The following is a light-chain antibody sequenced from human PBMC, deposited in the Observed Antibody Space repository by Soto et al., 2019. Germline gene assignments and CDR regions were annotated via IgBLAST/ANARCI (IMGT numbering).Light chain of an antibody. Sequence: EIVMTQSPVTLYLSPGETATLSCRASQSVSSNYVAWFHQKPGQAPRIIIYGASSRATGVPDRFSASGSGTDGTITISRLQNEDFAVYYCQQYGRSTFTFGPGTKVDIK. CDR1: QSVSSNY. CDR3: QQYGRSTFT. V-gene: IGKV3-20*01. CDR2: GAS. J-gene: IGKJ3*01.